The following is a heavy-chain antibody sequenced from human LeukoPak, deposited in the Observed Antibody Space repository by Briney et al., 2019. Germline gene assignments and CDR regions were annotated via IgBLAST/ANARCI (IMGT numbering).Heavy chain of an antibody. CDR1: GYTFINFD. J-gene: IGHJ4*02. Sequence: ASVKVSCKASGYTFINFDINWVRQATGQGLEWMGWISAYNGNTNYAQKLQGRVTMTTDTSTSTAYMELRSLRSDDTAVYYCARDPVAGKVPSDYWGQGTLVTVSS. D-gene: IGHD6-19*01. CDR3: ARDPVAGKVPSDY. CDR2: ISAYNGNT. V-gene: IGHV1-18*01.